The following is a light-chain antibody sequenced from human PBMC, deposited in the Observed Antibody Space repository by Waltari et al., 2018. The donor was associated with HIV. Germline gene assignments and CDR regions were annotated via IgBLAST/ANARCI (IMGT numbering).Light chain of an antibody. V-gene: IGLV2-14*01. CDR3: SSYSRSGTLV. CDR2: AVS. CDR1: SSDVGGYHY. Sequence: QSALTQPASVSASPGQSITISCTGTSSDVGGYHYVSWYQQHPGKAPKLMIYAVSNRASGVSNRFSGSKSGNTASLVISGLQSEDEGDYYCSSYSRSGTLVFGGGTTLTVL. J-gene: IGLJ2*01.